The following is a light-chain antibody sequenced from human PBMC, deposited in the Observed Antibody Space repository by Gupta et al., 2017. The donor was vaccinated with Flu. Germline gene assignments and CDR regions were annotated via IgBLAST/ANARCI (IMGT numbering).Light chain of an antibody. CDR1: QDIRSH. CDR2: AVS. V-gene: IGKV1-17*01. J-gene: IGKJ5*01. Sequence: GDKVTITCRASQDIRSHIGWYQQKPGKAPKSLIFAVSTLQGGVPSRFSGSGSKTEFTLTISSLQPEDFATYYCVQHDNYPISFGQGTRLEIK. CDR3: VQHDNYPIS.